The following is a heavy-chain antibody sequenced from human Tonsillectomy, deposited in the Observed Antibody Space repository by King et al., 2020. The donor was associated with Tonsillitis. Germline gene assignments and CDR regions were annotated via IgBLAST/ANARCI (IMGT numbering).Heavy chain of an antibody. D-gene: IGHD2-21*01. CDR3: VKGAVFALDY. V-gene: IGHV3-64D*06. Sequence: VQLVESGGGLVQPGGSLRLSCSASRFSFSSYAMYWVRQAPGMGLKFVSGINSNGRNTYYADSVKGRFTISRDNSKNTLYLQMRSLRAEDTAVYYCVKGAVFALDYWGQGTLVTVSS. CDR2: INSNGRNT. J-gene: IGHJ4*02. CDR1: RFSFSSYA.